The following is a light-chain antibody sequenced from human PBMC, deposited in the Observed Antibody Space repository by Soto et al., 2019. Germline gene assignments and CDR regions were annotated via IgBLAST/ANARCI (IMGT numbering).Light chain of an antibody. Sequence: SYELTQPPSVSVSLGQMARITCSGEALPKKYAYWYQQKPGQFPVVVIYKNTERPSGIPERFSGSRSGTVVTLTISGVQAEDEADYYCLSADRSGIVWVFGGGTELTVL. CDR2: KNT. V-gene: IGLV3-16*01. CDR1: ALPKKY. CDR3: LSADRSGIVWV. J-gene: IGLJ2*01.